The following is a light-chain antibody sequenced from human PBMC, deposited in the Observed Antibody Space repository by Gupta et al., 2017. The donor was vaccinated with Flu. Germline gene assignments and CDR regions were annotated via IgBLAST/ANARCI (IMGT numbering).Light chain of an antibody. Sequence: QSALTQPASVSGSPGPSITISCTGTSSDVGSYNLVSWYQQHPGKAPELMIYEVNKRPSGLSNRFWGSKSGNTASLTISGLQADDEADYYCCSYAGSGTFYVFGTGTKVTVL. CDR1: SSDVGSYNL. CDR2: EVN. CDR3: CSYAGSGTFYV. V-gene: IGLV2-23*02. J-gene: IGLJ1*01.